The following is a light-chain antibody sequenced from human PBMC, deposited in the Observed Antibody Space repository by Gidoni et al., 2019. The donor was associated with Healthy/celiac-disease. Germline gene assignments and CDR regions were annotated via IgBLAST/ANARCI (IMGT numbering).Light chain of an antibody. V-gene: IGLV3-21*04. CDR2: YNS. CDR1: NSGSKS. Sequence: SYVLTQPPSVSVAPGNTARITCGGNNSGSKSVHWYQQKPGQAPVLVIYYNSDRPSGIPERFSDSNSGNTATLTISRVEAGDEADYYCQVWDSSSDHLYVFGTGTKVTVL. CDR3: QVWDSSSDHLYV. J-gene: IGLJ1*01.